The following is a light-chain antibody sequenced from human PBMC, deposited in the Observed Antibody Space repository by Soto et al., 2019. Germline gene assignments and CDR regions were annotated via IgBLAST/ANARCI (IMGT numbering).Light chain of an antibody. CDR1: SSAVANYNL. J-gene: IGLJ3*02. CDR2: EGS. Sequence: QSALTQPASVSGSPGQSITISCTGTSSAVANYNLVSWYQQHPGKAPKPIIYEGSQRPSGVSNRFSGSKSDNTASLAISGLQAEDEADYYCCSYAGSSTHLVFGGGTKLTV. V-gene: IGLV2-23*01. CDR3: CSYAGSSTHLV.